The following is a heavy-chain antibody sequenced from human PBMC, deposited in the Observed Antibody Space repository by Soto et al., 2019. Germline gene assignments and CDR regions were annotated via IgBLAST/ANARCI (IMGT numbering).Heavy chain of an antibody. D-gene: IGHD2-15*01. CDR1: GFTFSSYA. J-gene: IGHJ4*02. Sequence: QVQLVESGGGVVQPGRSLRLSCAASGFTFSSYAMHWVRQAPGKGLEWVAVISYDGSNKYYADSVKGRFTTSRDNSKNTLYLQMNSMRAEDRAVYYCARVPSSSGRAHFDYWGQGTLVTVSS. CDR2: ISYDGSNK. CDR3: ARVPSSSGRAHFDY. V-gene: IGHV3-30-3*01.